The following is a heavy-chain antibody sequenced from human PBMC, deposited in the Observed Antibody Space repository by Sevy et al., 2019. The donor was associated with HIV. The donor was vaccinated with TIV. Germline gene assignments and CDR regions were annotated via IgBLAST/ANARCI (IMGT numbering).Heavy chain of an antibody. CDR2: IFHSGTT. J-gene: IGHJ5*02. Sequence: SETLSLTCAVSGGSISSDHYSWSWIRQPPGQGLEWIGYIFHSGTTSYNPSLKSRVTISIASSKNQFFLSLNSVTAADTAVYFCARTSSYSSPSDGEEWFDPWGQGTLVTVSS. CDR1: GGSISSDHYS. CDR3: ARTSSYSSPSDGEEWFDP. V-gene: IGHV4-30-2*01. D-gene: IGHD6-6*01.